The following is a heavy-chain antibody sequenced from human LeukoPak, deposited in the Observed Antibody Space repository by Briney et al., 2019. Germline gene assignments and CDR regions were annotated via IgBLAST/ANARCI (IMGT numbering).Heavy chain of an antibody. V-gene: IGHV4-34*01. D-gene: IGHD6-13*01. Sequence: KPSETLSLTCAVYGGSFSGYYWSWIRQPPGKGLEWIGEINHSGSTYYNPSLKSRVTISVDTSKNQFSLKLSSVTAADTAVYYCARGYVAAARLWDYWGQGTLVTVSS. CDR2: INHSGST. CDR1: GGSFSGYY. J-gene: IGHJ4*02. CDR3: ARGYVAAARLWDY.